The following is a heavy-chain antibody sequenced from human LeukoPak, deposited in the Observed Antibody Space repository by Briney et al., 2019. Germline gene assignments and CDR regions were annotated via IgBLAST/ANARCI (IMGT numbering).Heavy chain of an antibody. CDR3: GRGYYGDYGYGMDV. V-gene: IGHV3-33*01. CDR1: GFTFSSYG. CDR2: IWYDGSNK. Sequence: QSGGSLRLSCAASGFTFSSYGIHWVRQAPGKGLEWVAVIWYDGSNKYYADSVKGRFTISRDNSKNTLYLQMNSLRAEDTAVYYCGRGYYGDYGYGMDVWGQVTTVTVSS. D-gene: IGHD4-17*01. J-gene: IGHJ6*02.